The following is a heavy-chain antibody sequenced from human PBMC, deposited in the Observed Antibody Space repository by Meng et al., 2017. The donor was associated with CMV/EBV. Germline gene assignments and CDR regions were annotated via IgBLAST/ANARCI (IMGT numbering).Heavy chain of an antibody. J-gene: IGHJ4*02. Sequence: AATGFTFSSYSMNWVRQAQGKGLEWVSSSSSSSSYIYYADSVKGRFTISRDNAKNSLYLQMNSLRAEDTAVYYCATNPIVVVPAAISWGQGTLVTVSS. CDR1: GFTFSSYS. V-gene: IGHV3-21*01. D-gene: IGHD2-2*01. CDR3: ATNPIVVVPAAIS. CDR2: SSSSSSYI.